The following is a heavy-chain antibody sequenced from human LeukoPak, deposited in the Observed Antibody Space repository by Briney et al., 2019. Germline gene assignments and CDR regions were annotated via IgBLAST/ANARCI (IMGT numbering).Heavy chain of an antibody. D-gene: IGHD5-12*01. CDR1: GFTFDDYA. J-gene: IGHJ3*02. Sequence: PGGSLRLSCAASGFTFDDYAMHWVRQAPGKGLEWASGISWNSGSIGYADSVKGRFTISRDNAKNSLYLQMNSLRAEDTALYYCAKDQGYSGYVFQDASDIWGQGTMVTVSS. CDR3: AKDQGYSGYVFQDASDI. V-gene: IGHV3-9*01. CDR2: ISWNSGSI.